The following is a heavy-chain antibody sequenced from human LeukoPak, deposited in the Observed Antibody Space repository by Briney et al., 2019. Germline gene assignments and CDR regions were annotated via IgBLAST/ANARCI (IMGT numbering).Heavy chain of an antibody. V-gene: IGHV1-46*01. CDR1: GYTFTSYY. D-gene: IGHD1-1*01. CDR3: ARDQSRVQLERYWFDP. Sequence: ASVKVSCKASGYTFTSYYMHWVRQAPGEGLEWMGIINPSGGSTSYAQKFQGRVTMTRDMSTSAVYMELSSLRSEDTAVYYCARDQSRVQLERYWFDPWGQGTLVTVSS. J-gene: IGHJ5*02. CDR2: INPSGGST.